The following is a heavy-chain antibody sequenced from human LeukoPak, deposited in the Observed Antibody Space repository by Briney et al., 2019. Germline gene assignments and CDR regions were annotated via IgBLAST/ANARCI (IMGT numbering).Heavy chain of an antibody. Sequence: GGSLRLSCAASGFTFSSYGMHWVRQAPGKGLEWVAVIWYDGSNKYYADSVRGRFTISRDNFKNTLYLQMNSLRAEDTAVYYCARDLEIGSSSYYFDYWGQGTLVTVSS. V-gene: IGHV3-33*01. D-gene: IGHD3-3*01. CDR2: IWYDGSNK. CDR3: ARDLEIGSSSYYFDY. J-gene: IGHJ4*02. CDR1: GFTFSSYG.